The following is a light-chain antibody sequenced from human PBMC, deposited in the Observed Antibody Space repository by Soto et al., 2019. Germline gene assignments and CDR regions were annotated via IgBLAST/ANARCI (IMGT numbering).Light chain of an antibody. CDR2: KAS. CDR1: PSINTL. J-gene: IGKJ2*02. Sequence: DIQMTQSPSTLSASVGDGLTITCRTRPSINTLLAWYQQKPGSAPQLLIYKASTLENGVPSRFSGSGSGTEFTLTITGLQPDDFATYYCQHCKSICTFGQGTKLEIK. CDR3: QHCKSICT. V-gene: IGKV1-5*03.